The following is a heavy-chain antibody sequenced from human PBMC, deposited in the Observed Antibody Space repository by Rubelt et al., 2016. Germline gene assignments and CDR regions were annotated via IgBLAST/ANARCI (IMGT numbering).Heavy chain of an antibody. CDR2: IYYSGTT. CDR1: GGSISSSNYY. J-gene: IGHJ4*02. D-gene: IGHD1-26*01. V-gene: IGHV4-39*01. Sequence: QLQLQESGPGLVRPSETLSLTCSVSGGSISSSNYYWGWVRRPPGKGLEWIGSIYYSGTTYYNPSLESRVTMSVDTSKNQFSVKLSSVTAADTALYYCARQLDSGSYYIDYWGQGTLVTVSS. CDR3: ARQLDSGSYYIDY.